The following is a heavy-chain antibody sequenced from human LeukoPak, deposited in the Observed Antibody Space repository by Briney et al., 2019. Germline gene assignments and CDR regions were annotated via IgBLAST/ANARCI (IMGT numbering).Heavy chain of an antibody. CDR2: IYYSGST. J-gene: IGHJ4*02. Sequence: SETLSLTCTVSGGSISSYYWSWIRQPPGKGLEWIGYIYYSGSTNYNPSLKSRVTISVDTSKNQFSLRLSSVTAADTAVYYCARGWGYSYGLDYWGQGTLVTVSS. CDR3: ARGWGYSYGLDY. CDR1: GGSISSYY. D-gene: IGHD5-18*01. V-gene: IGHV4-59*01.